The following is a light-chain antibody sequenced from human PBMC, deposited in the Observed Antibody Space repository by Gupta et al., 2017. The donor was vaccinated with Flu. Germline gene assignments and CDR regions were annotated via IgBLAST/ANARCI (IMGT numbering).Light chain of an antibody. CDR1: QTVRTH. V-gene: IGKV3-15*01. Sequence: RATRSCRASQTVRTHLAWFQQRPGQAPRLLIYEASTRSPGIPARFSGSGSGTDCTLTISSLESEDFAVYYCHQYTNWPSARTFGQGTRLEIE. CDR3: HQYTNWPSART. CDR2: EAS. J-gene: IGKJ5*01.